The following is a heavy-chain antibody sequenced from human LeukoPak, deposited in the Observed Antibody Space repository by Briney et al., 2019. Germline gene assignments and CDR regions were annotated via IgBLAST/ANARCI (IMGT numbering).Heavy chain of an antibody. V-gene: IGHV4-38-2*02. CDR3: AREYLDGLTYYDFWSGYYPNDAFDI. CDR2: IYHSGST. Sequence: SETLSLTCTVSGYSISSGYYWGWIRQPPGKGLEWFGSIYHSGSTYYNPSLKSRVTISVDTSKNQFSLKLSSVTAADTAVYYCAREYLDGLTYYDFWSGYYPNDAFDIWGQGTMVTVSS. D-gene: IGHD3-3*01. J-gene: IGHJ3*02. CDR1: GYSISSGYY.